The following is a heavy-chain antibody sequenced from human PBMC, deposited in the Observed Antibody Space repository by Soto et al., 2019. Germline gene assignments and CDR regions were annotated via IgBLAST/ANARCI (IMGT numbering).Heavy chain of an antibody. CDR1: GFTFNNYW. Sequence: GGSLRLSCSVSGFTFNNYWMTWVRQAPGKGLEWVANLNQDESQKYYADSVKGRFVISRDNIKNSLYLQMNSLRVEDSAMYYCVRENYFYGMDVWGQGTAVTVSS. J-gene: IGHJ6*02. V-gene: IGHV3-7*01. CDR3: VRENYFYGMDV. CDR2: LNQDESQK.